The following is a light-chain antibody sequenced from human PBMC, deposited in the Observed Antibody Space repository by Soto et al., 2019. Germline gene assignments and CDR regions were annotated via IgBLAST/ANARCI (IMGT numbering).Light chain of an antibody. CDR3: QKYNTAPLA. CDR2: AAS. V-gene: IGKV1-27*01. Sequence: DIQMTPSPSSLSASVGDRVTITCRASQDISNYLDWYQQKPGKVPELLIYAASTLQSGVPSRFSRSGAGTDFTLTTSSLQPEDVATYYCQKYNTAPLAFGGGTKVEIK. J-gene: IGKJ4*01. CDR1: QDISNY.